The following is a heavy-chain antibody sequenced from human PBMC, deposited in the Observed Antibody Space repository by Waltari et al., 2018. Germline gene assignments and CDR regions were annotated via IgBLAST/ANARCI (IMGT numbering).Heavy chain of an antibody. V-gene: IGHV4-31*03. Sequence: QVQLQESGPGLVKPSQTLSLTCTVSGGSISSGGYYWSWIRQHPGKGLEWIGYIYYSGSTYYNPSRKSRVTISVDTSKNQFSLKLSSVTAADTAVYYCARGKQLVRTGPYYFDYWGQGTLVTVSS. CDR3: ARGKQLVRTGPYYFDY. J-gene: IGHJ4*02. D-gene: IGHD6-6*01. CDR1: GGSISSGGYY. CDR2: IYYSGST.